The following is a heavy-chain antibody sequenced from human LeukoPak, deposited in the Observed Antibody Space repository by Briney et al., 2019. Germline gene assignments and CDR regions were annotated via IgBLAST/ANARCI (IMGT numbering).Heavy chain of an antibody. V-gene: IGHV3-7*03. Sequence: GGSLRLSCAASGFTFSSYWMSWVRQAPGKGLEWVANIKQDEGEKFYVDSVKGRFTISRDNAKNSLYLQMNSLRAEDTAVYYCARDGFWVAYCYYGMDVWGQGTTVTVSS. CDR1: GFTFSSYW. CDR3: ARDGFWVAYCYYGMDV. D-gene: IGHD2/OR15-2a*01. CDR2: IKQDEGEK. J-gene: IGHJ6*02.